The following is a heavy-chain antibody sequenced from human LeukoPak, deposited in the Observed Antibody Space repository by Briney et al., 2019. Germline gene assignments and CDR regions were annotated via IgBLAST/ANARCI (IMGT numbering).Heavy chain of an antibody. V-gene: IGHV3-7*01. CDR2: IKQDGSEK. CDR3: ARSQGHIVVVVAAFDY. D-gene: IGHD2-15*01. Sequence: GGSLRLSCAASGFTFSSYWMTWVRQAPGKGLEWVANIKQDGSEKFYVDSVKGRFTISRDNTKNSLYLQMNSLRAEDTAVYYCARSQGHIVVVVAAFDYWGQGTLVTVSS. CDR1: GFTFSSYW. J-gene: IGHJ4*02.